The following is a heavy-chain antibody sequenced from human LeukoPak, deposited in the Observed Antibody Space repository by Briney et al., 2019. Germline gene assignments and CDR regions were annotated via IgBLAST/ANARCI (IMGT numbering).Heavy chain of an antibody. CDR1: GFTFSTYS. J-gene: IGHJ4*02. CDR3: ARAVADWNTIAPAQPGVY. Sequence: KPGGSLRLSCAASGFTFSTYSMNWVRQAPGKGLEWVSCITGSSSYIYYADSVKGRFTISRDNAKNSLYLQLNSLSAEDTAVYYCARAVADWNTIAPAQPGVYWGQGTLVTVSS. V-gene: IGHV3-21*01. D-gene: IGHD6-13*01. CDR2: ITGSSSYI.